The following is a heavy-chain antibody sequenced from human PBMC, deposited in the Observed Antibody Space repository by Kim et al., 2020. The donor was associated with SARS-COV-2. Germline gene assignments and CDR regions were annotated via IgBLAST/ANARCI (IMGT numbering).Heavy chain of an antibody. D-gene: IGHD6-13*01. J-gene: IGHJ4*01. V-gene: IGHV4-59*01. CDR2: IYYSGST. Sequence: SETLSLTCTVSGCSISSYYWNWIRQPPGKGLEWIWYIYYSGSTNYNPSLKSRDTISVDTSKNQFSLKLSSVTAADTAVYYCARVTPYISSGYIGHYFDYWGHGTPVTVSS. CDR1: GCSISSYY. CDR3: ARVTPYISSGYIGHYFDY.